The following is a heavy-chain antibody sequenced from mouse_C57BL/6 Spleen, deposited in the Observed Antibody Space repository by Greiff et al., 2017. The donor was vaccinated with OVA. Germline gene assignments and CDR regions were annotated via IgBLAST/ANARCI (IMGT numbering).Heavy chain of an antibody. D-gene: IGHD2-4*01. Sequence: QVQLQQPGAELVKPGASVKLSCKASGYTFTSYWMHWVKQRPGQGLEWIGMIHPNSGSTNYNEKFKSKATLTVDKSSSTAYMQLSSLTSEDSAVYYCAREGLDSGFAYWGQGTLVTVSA. CDR3: AREGLDSGFAY. CDR2: IHPNSGST. V-gene: IGHV1-64*01. CDR1: GYTFTSYW. J-gene: IGHJ3*01.